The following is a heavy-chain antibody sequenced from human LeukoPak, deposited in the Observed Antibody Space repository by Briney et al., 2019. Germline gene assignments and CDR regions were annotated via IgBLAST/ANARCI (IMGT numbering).Heavy chain of an antibody. D-gene: IGHD3-22*01. CDR2: IGGIGAST. J-gene: IGHJ4*02. Sequence: GGSLRLSCAASGFTFSSHAMNWVRQAPGKGLEWVSSIGGIGASTYYADSVKGRFTISRDNSKNTLYLQMNSLRAEDTAVYCCAREVVTNTYYFDYWGQGTLVTVSS. CDR3: AREVVTNTYYFDY. CDR1: GFTFSSHA. V-gene: IGHV3-23*01.